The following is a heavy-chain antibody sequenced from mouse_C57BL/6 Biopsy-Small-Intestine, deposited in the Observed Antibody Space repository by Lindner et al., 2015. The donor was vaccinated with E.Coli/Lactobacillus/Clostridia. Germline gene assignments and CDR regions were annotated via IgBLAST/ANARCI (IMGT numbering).Heavy chain of an antibody. CDR2: INPTSGDT. V-gene: IGHV1-7*01. J-gene: IGHJ4*01. CDR1: GYYFTKFY. CDR3: ARGLFLDFSNSGEGFPSFDF. D-gene: IGHD2-5*01. Sequence: SVKVSCKASGYYFTKFYLHWVRQAPGQGPEWMGLINPTSGDTTYSQKFQDRVTMTRDTSTSTAYMEMSSLKSEDTAVYYCARGLFLDFSNSGEGFPSFDFWGQGTPVTVSS.